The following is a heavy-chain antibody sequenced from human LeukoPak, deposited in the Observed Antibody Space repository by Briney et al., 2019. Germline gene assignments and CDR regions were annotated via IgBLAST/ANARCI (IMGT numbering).Heavy chain of an antibody. CDR3: ARDSRVRDGYNSNY. J-gene: IGHJ4*02. Sequence: GASVKVSCKASGYTFTSCGISWVRQAPGQGLEWMGWISAYNGNTNYAQKLQGRVTMTTDTSTSTAYMELRSLRSDDTAVYYCARDSRVRDGYNSNYWGQGTLVTVSS. CDR2: ISAYNGNT. D-gene: IGHD5-24*01. V-gene: IGHV1-18*01. CDR1: GYTFTSCG.